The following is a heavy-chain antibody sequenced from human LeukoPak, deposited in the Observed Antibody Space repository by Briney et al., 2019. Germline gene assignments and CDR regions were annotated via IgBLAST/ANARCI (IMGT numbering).Heavy chain of an antibody. Sequence: PSGTLSLTCAVSGGSISSSNWWSWVRQAPGKGLEWVSGISGSGGSTYYADSVKGRLTISRDNSKNTLYLQMNSLRAEDTAVYYCAKDLSDPVMVIESWGQGTLVTVSS. CDR1: GGSISSSNW. V-gene: IGHV3-23*01. J-gene: IGHJ4*02. D-gene: IGHD5-18*01. CDR2: ISGSGGST. CDR3: AKDLSDPVMVIES.